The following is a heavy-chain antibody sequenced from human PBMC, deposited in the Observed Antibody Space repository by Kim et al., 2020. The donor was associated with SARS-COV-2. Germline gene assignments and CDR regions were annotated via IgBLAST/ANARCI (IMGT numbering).Heavy chain of an antibody. Sequence: ASVKVSCKASGYTFTSYAMNWVRQAPGQGLEWMGWINTNTGNPTYAQGFTGRIVFSLDTSVSTAYLQISSLKAEDTAVYYCARGGFPITMVRGVIRVPRGFDPWGQGALGTVSA. J-gene: IGHJ5*02. CDR2: INTNTGNP. CDR1: GYTFTSYA. D-gene: IGHD3-10*01. V-gene: IGHV7-4-1*02. CDR3: ARGGFPITMVRGVIRVPRGFDP.